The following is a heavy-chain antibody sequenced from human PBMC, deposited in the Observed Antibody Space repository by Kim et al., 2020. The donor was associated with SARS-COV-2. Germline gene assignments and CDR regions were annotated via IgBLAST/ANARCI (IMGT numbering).Heavy chain of an antibody. Sequence: GGSLRLSCAASGFTFSSYSMNWVRQAPGKGLEWVSSISSSSSYISYAYSVKVRFTISRDNAKNSLYLQMNSMRAEDTAVYYCSRDSHVSSSTAAFDIWG. D-gene: IGHD6-6*01. J-gene: IGHJ3*02. CDR1: GFTFSSYS. CDR2: ISSSSSYI. CDR3: SRDSHVSSSTAAFDI. V-gene: IGHV3-21*01.